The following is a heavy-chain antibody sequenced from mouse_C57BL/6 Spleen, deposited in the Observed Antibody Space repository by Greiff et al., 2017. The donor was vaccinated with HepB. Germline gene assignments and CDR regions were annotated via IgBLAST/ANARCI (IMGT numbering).Heavy chain of an antibody. CDR2: ISDGGSYT. V-gene: IGHV5-4*01. Sequence: EVQGVESGGGLVKPGGSLKLSCAASGFTFSSYVMSWVRQTPEKRLEWVATISDGGSYTYYPDNVKGRFTISRDNAKNNLYLQMSHLKSEDTAMYYGARDGSPGDYWYFDVWGTGTTVTVSS. D-gene: IGHD2-13*01. CDR1: GFTFSSYV. J-gene: IGHJ1*03. CDR3: ARDGSPGDYWYFDV.